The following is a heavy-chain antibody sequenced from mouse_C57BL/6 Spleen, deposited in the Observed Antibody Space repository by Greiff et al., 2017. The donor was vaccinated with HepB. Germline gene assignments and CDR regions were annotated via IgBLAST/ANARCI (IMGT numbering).Heavy chain of an antibody. CDR3: AREGYGYYSFDY. V-gene: IGHV1-52*01. CDR2: IDPSDSET. Sequence: VKLQQPGAELVRPGSSVKLSCKASGYTFTSYWMHWVKQRPIQGLEWIGNIDPSDSETHYNQKFKDKATLTVDKSSSTAYMQLSSLTSEDSAVYYCAREGYGYYSFDYWGQGTTLTVSS. CDR1: GYTFTSYW. J-gene: IGHJ2*01. D-gene: IGHD2-2*01.